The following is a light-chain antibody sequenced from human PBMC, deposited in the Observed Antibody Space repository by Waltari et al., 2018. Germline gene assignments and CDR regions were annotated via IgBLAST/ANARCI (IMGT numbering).Light chain of an antibody. J-gene: IGKJ2*01. CDR2: WAS. CDR1: QNLLYNSDNKNS. CDR3: QQCYSTPYT. Sequence: DIVMTQSPDSLAVSLGERGTINCRSSQNLLYNSDNKNSLAWFQQKPGQPPKLLIYWASTRESGVPDRFSGSGSGTEFTLTISSLQAADVAVYYCQQCYSTPYTFGQGTKLEIK. V-gene: IGKV4-1*01.